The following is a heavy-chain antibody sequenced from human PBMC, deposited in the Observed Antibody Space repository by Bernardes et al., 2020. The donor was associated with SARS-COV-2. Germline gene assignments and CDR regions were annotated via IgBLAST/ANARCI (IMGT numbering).Heavy chain of an antibody. CDR2: ISYDGSNK. V-gene: IGHV3-30*18. Sequence: GYLSPSGAASGFTVSRYGMHWVRPAPGKGLEWVAVISYDGSNKYYADSVKGRFTISRDNSKNTLYLQMNSLRAEDTAVYYCAKGAFGYDSSGSYGIFDYWGQGTLVTVSS. CDR1: GFTVSRYG. CDR3: AKGAFGYDSSGSYGIFDY. J-gene: IGHJ4*02. D-gene: IGHD3-22*01.